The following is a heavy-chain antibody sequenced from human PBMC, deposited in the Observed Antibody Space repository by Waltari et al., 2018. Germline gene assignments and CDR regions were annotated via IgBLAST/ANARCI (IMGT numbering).Heavy chain of an antibody. D-gene: IGHD1-7*01. CDR3: ASHQKITGTTSSADYGMDV. V-gene: IGHV1-69*12. CDR1: GGTFSSYA. J-gene: IGHJ6*02. CDR2: IIPIFGTA. Sequence: QVQLVQSGAEVKKPGSSVKVSCKASGGTFSSYAIRWVRKAPGQGLEWMGGIIPIFGTANYAQKFQGRVTITADESTSTAYMELSSLRSEDTAVYYCASHQKITGTTSSADYGMDVWGQGTTVTVSS.